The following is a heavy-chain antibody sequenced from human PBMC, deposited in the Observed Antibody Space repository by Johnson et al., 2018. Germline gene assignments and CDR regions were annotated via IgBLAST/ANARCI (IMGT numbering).Heavy chain of an antibody. CDR1: GFTFSDYY. CDR3: ARHLGYSYDYGDAFDI. CDR2: ISRSGTTI. J-gene: IGHJ3*02. D-gene: IGHD5-18*01. Sequence: VQLVETGGGLVKPGGSXRLSCAASGFTFSDYYMSWIRQAPGKGLEWVSYISRSGTTIYYADSVKGRFTISRDNAKNSLYLQMNSLRAEDTAVYYCARHLGYSYDYGDAFDIWGQGTMVTVSS. V-gene: IGHV3-11*04.